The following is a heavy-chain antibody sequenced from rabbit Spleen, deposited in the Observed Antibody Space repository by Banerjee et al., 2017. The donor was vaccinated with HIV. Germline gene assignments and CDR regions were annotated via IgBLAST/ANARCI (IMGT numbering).Heavy chain of an antibody. CDR3: ARDLDDAIGWNFGW. J-gene: IGHJ4*01. CDR2: IWGGSSDYI. Sequence: QSLEESGGDLVKPGASLTLSCKASGFSISSSYWICWVRQAPGKGLEWIACIWGGSSDYIYYASWAKGRFTISKTSSTTVTLQMTSLTAADTATYFCARDLDDAIGWNFGWWGPGTLVTVS. D-gene: IGHD4-1*01. V-gene: IGHV1S40*01. CDR1: GFSISSSYW.